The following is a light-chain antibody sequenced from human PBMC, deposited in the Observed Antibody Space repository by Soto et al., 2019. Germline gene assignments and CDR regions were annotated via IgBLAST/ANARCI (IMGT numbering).Light chain of an antibody. CDR1: QSVSSN. V-gene: IGKV3-15*01. CDR2: GAS. Sequence: EIVMTQSTATLSVSPGERATVSCRASQSVSSNLAWYQQKPGQAPRLLIYGASTRATGIPARFSGSGSGTEFTLTISSLQSEDFAVYYCQQRSNWPPTFGQGTRLEIK. J-gene: IGKJ5*01. CDR3: QQRSNWPPT.